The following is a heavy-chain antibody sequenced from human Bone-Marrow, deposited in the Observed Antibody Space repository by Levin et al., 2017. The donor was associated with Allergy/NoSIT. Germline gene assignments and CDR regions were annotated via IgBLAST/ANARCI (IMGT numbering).Heavy chain of an antibody. Sequence: GESLKISCAASGFTFSSYGMHWVRQAPGKGLEWVAVISYDGSNKYYADSVKGRFTISRDNSKNTLYLQMNSLRAEDTAVYYCAKDRATGTTVLDYWGQGTLVTVSS. CDR2: ISYDGSNK. CDR1: GFTFSSYG. V-gene: IGHV3-30*18. J-gene: IGHJ4*02. D-gene: IGHD1-1*01. CDR3: AKDRATGTTVLDY.